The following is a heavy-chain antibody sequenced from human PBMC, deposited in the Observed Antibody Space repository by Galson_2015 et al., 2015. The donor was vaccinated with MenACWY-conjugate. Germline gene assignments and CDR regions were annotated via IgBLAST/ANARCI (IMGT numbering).Heavy chain of an antibody. Sequence: SLRLSCAVSGFTFNKYWMSWVRQAPGKGLEWLANIKEDGSKTYYVDSVKGRFTISRDNAKNSLYLQMDSLRAEDTAVYYCARDPPTFGVVIIPSYMDVWGKGTTVTVSS. CDR2: IKEDGSKT. CDR3: ARDPPTFGVVIIPSYMDV. V-gene: IGHV3-7*01. D-gene: IGHD3-3*01. CDR1: GFTFNKYW. J-gene: IGHJ6*03.